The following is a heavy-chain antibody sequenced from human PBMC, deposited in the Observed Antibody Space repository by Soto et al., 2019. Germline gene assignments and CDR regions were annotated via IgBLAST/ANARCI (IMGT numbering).Heavy chain of an antibody. V-gene: IGHV3-30-3*01. D-gene: IGHD1-1*01. J-gene: IGHJ6*02. CDR1: GFTFSSYA. CDR2: ISYDGSNK. CDR3: ARGGKYALYYYYYYGMDV. Sequence: ESGGGVVQPGRSLRLSCAASGFTFSSYAMHWVRQAPGKGLEWVAVISYDGSNKYYADSVKGRFTISRDNSKNTLYLQMNSLRAEDTAVYYCARGGKYALYYYYYYGMDVWGQGTTVTVSS.